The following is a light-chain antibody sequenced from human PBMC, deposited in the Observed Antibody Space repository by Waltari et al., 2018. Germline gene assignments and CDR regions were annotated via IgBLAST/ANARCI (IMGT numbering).Light chain of an antibody. CDR3: QQVNNYPLT. CDR1: QAISNY. CDR2: AAS. Sequence: DIQLTQSPSFLSASVGDRVTITCRASQAISNYLAWYQQKPGKAPNLLISAASTLQRGIPSRCSGSGSGTEFTLTIRGLQPEDFATYYCQQVNNYPLTFGGGTTVEIK. J-gene: IGKJ4*01. V-gene: IGKV1-9*01.